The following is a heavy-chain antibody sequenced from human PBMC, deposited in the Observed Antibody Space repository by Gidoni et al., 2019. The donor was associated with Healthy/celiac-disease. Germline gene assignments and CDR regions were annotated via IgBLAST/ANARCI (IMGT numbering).Heavy chain of an antibody. Sequence: EVQLVESGGGVVQPGRSLRLSGTASGFTFGDYAMGWVRPAPGKGLEWVGFIRSKAYGGTTEYAASVKGRFTISRDDSKSIAYLQMNSLKTEDTAVYYCTRDYDILTGPDYWGQGTLVTVSS. V-gene: IGHV3-49*04. J-gene: IGHJ4*02. CDR2: IRSKAYGGTT. D-gene: IGHD3-9*01. CDR3: TRDYDILTGPDY. CDR1: GFTFGDYA.